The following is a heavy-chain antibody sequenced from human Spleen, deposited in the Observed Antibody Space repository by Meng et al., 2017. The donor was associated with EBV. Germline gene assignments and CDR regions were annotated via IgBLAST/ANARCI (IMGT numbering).Heavy chain of an antibody. Sequence: LQLQGPGSGLVKPSQTLSPTCAVSGGSISSGTYSWSWIRQPPGKGLEWVGYIFHSGSTYYNPSLKSRVTISVSRSKNQFSLKLSSVTAADTAVYYCARRNGDKYWYFDLWGRGTLVTVSS. CDR2: IFHSGST. CDR3: ARRNGDKYWYFDL. V-gene: IGHV4-30-2*01. J-gene: IGHJ2*01. D-gene: IGHD4-17*01. CDR1: GGSISSGTYS.